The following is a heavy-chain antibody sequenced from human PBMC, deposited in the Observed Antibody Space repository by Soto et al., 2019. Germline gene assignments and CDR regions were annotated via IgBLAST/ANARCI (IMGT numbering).Heavy chain of an antibody. CDR3: ARSASSGWCYFDF. D-gene: IGHD6-19*01. V-gene: IGHV1-69*12. CDR2: IIPIFASA. Sequence: QVQLVQSGAEVKKPGSSVKVSCKASGGTFSTSAISWVRQAPGQGLEWMGGIIPIFASASYAQKFQGRVTITADESTSTAYMELNTLRSEDTAVFYCARSASSGWCYFDFWGQGTLVTVSS. CDR1: GGTFSTSA. J-gene: IGHJ4*02.